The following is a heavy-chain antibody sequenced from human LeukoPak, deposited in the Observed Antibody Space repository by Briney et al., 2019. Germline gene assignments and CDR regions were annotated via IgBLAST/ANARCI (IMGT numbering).Heavy chain of an antibody. CDR1: GFTFRRYW. V-gene: IGHV3-74*01. Sequence: GGSLRLSCAASGFTFRRYWMHWVRQAPGKGLVWVSRINSDGSSASYADSVKGRFTISRDNAKNTLYLQMNSLRAEDTAVYYCARDGNDYGDYAVDYWGQGTLVTVSS. J-gene: IGHJ4*02. D-gene: IGHD4-17*01. CDR3: ARDGNDYGDYAVDY. CDR2: INSDGSSA.